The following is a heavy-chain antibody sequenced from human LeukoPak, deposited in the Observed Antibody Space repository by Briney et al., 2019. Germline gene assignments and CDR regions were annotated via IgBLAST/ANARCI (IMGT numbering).Heavy chain of an antibody. CDR3: TRVIGVFPDSSGHWSGYFDP. J-gene: IGHJ5*02. D-gene: IGHD6-19*01. CDR2: SGNKDITYTT. CDR1: GLPFSQHY. V-gene: IGHV3-72*01. Sequence: PGGSLRLSCAASGLPFSQHYIDWVRQAPGKGLEWVARSGNKDITYTTVYAASVQGRFTISRDDSRNSVYLHMNNLKAEDTAVYYCTRVIGVFPDSSGHWSGYFDPWGQGTLVTVSS.